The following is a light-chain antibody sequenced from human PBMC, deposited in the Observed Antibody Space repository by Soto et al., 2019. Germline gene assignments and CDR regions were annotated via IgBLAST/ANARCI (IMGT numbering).Light chain of an antibody. CDR1: QSISSW. V-gene: IGKV1-5*01. CDR2: DAS. Sequence: DIQMTQSPSSLSASVGDRVTITCRASQSISSWLAWYQHKPGKAPKLLIYDASSLESGVPSRFSGSGSGTEFTLTISSLQPDDFATYYCQRYYSYPWTFRQGTKVDIK. CDR3: QRYYSYPWT. J-gene: IGKJ1*01.